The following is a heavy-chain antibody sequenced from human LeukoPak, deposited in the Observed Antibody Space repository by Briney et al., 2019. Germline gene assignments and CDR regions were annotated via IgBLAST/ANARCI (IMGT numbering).Heavy chain of an antibody. CDR1: GFTFSSYS. D-gene: IGHD6-13*01. CDR2: ITANGAGT. CDR3: ARRSVAASGPHDVYDI. Sequence: PGGSLRLSCAASGFTFSSYSMNWVRRAPGKGLEYVSAITANGAGTWYINSVKGRFTISRDNSRSTLYLQMGSLRTEDTAMYYCARRSVAASGPHDVYDIWGQGTMVTVSS. V-gene: IGHV3-64*01. J-gene: IGHJ3*02.